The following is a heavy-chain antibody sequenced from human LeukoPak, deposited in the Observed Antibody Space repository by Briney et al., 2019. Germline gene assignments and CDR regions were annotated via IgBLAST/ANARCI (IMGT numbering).Heavy chain of an antibody. Sequence: SETLSLTCAVSGGSISSGGYSWSWIRQPPGKGLEWIGYIYHSGSTYYNPSLKSRVTISVDRSKNQFSLKLSSVTAADTAVYYCARGYCSGGSCYTGLAFDIWGQGTMVTVSS. V-gene: IGHV4-30-2*01. D-gene: IGHD2-15*01. CDR2: IYHSGST. J-gene: IGHJ3*02. CDR3: ARGYCSGGSCYTGLAFDI. CDR1: GGSISSGGYS.